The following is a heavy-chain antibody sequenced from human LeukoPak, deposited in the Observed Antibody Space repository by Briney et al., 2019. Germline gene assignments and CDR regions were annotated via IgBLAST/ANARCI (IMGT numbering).Heavy chain of an antibody. J-gene: IGHJ5*02. V-gene: IGHV4-4*07. Sequence: SETLSLTCTVSGGSISSYYWSWIRQPAGKGLEWIGRIYTSGSTNYDPSLKSRVTMSVDTSKNQFSLKLSSVTAADTAVYYCARVGGYCSSTSCFGPWGQGTLVTVSS. D-gene: IGHD2-2*01. CDR1: GGSISSYY. CDR2: IYTSGST. CDR3: ARVGGYCSSTSCFGP.